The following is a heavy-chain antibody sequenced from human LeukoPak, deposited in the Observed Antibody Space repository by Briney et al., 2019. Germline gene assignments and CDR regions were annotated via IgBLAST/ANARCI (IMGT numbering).Heavy chain of an antibody. CDR2: INPNSGGT. J-gene: IGHJ4*02. Sequence: GASVKVSCKASGYTFTSYYMHWVRQAPGQGLEWMGWINPNSGGTNYAQKFQGRVTMTRDTSISTAYMELSRLRSDDTAVYYCARGGITYYYGSGSFYWGQGTLVTVSS. CDR3: ARGGITYYYGSGSFY. D-gene: IGHD3-10*01. V-gene: IGHV1-2*02. CDR1: GYTFTSYY.